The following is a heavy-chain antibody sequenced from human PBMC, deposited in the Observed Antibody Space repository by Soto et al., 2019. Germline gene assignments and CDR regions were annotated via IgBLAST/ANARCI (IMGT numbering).Heavy chain of an antibody. V-gene: IGHV3-7*03. CDR1: GFTVSSYW. Sequence: PWGSLRLSCAASGFTVSSYWMSWVRQAPGRGLEWMANIKYDGSEKYYVDSVKGRLTISRDNAKNSLYLQMNSLRAEDTAVYYCASSPHKDSRPDYWGQGTLVTVSS. CDR3: ASSPHKDSRPDY. CDR2: IKYDGSEK. D-gene: IGHD3-22*01. J-gene: IGHJ4*02.